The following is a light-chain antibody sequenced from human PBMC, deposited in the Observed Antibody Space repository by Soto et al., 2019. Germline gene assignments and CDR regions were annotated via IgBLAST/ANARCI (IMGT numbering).Light chain of an antibody. CDR1: SSNIGAGYD. CDR2: GNS. V-gene: IGLV1-40*01. Sequence: QYVLTQPPSVSGAPGQRVTISCTGSSSNIGAGYDVHWYQQLPGTAPKLLIYGNSNRPSGVPDRFSGSKSGTSASLAITGLQAEDEADYYCQSYDSSLSAPVFGTGTKLTVL. J-gene: IGLJ1*01. CDR3: QSYDSSLSAPV.